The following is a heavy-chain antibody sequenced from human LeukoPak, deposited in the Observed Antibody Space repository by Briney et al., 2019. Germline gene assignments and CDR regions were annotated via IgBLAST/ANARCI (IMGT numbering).Heavy chain of an antibody. V-gene: IGHV4-30-4*01. CDR1: GGSISSGDYY. CDR3: ARGDYGDYVPDWYFDL. D-gene: IGHD4-17*01. Sequence: SQTLSLTCTVSGGSISSGDYYWSWIRQPPGKGLEWIGYIYYSGSTYYNPSLKGRVTISVDTSKNQFSLKLSSVTAADTAVYYCARGDYGDYVPDWYFDLWGRGTLVTVSS. CDR2: IYYSGST. J-gene: IGHJ2*01.